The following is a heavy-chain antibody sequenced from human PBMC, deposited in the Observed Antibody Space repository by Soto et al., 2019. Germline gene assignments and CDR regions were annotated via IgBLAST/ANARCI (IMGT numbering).Heavy chain of an antibody. CDR1: GFTFSNYA. D-gene: IGHD5-12*01. Sequence: EVQLLESGGDLVQPGGSLRLSCAASGFTFSNYAMAWVRQAPGKGLEWVSVISTSGSVTHYADSVKGRFTMSRDNSKNTLYLQINSLRAEDTALYYCAKGGSSGSNWAFDYWGQGTMVTVS. J-gene: IGHJ4*02. CDR2: ISTSGSVT. V-gene: IGHV3-23*01. CDR3: AKGGSSGSNWAFDY.